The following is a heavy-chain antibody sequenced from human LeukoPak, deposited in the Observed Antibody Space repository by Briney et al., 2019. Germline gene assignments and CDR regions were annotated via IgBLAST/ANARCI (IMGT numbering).Heavy chain of an antibody. CDR1: GGSISSHY. V-gene: IGHV4-59*11. CDR2: IHHSGST. J-gene: IGHJ4*02. D-gene: IGHD1-26*01. CDR3: AREGSRWVDFEF. Sequence: SETLSLTCTVSGGSISSHYWTWIRQPPGKGLELIGYIHHSGSTNYNPSLKSRVTISLDTSKSQFSLKMTSVTAADTAVYYCAREGSRWVDFEFWGQGTLVTVSS.